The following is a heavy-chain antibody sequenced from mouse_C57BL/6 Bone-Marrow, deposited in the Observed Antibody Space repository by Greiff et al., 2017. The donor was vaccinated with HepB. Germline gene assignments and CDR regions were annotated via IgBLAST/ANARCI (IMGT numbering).Heavy chain of an antibody. J-gene: IGHJ3*01. CDR3: ARQIYDGYHGPFAY. V-gene: IGHV5-12*01. CDR2: ISNGGGST. D-gene: IGHD2-3*01. Sequence: EVQGVESGGGLVQPGGSLKLSCAASGFTFSDYYMYWVRQTPEKRLEWVAYISNGGGSTYYPDTVKGRFTISRDNAKNTLYLQMSRLKSEDTAMYYCARQIYDGYHGPFAYWGQGTLVTVSA. CDR1: GFTFSDYY.